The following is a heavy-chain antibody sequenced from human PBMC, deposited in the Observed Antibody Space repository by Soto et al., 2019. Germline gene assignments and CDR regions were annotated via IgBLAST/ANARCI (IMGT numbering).Heavy chain of an antibody. CDR3: AIAMAGKWHPLDY. V-gene: IGHV3-33*01. D-gene: IGHD6-19*01. CDR1: GFFLRDFG. Sequence: GGSLRLSCVASGFFLRDFGMHWVRQAPGKGLDRVSVIWYDGSNTYQGESVKGRFTMSRDISKNTLYLQMDSLRPEDTAVYYCAIAMAGKWHPLDYWGHGTLVTVSS. CDR2: IWYDGSNT. J-gene: IGHJ4*01.